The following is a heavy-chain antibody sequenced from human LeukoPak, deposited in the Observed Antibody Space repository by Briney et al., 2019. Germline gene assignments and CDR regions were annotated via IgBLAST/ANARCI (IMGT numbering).Heavy chain of an antibody. CDR2: ISYDGSNK. Sequence: GGSLRLSCAASGFTFSSYAMHWVRQAPGKGLEWVAVISYDGSNKYYADSVKGRFTISRDNSKNTLYLQMNSLRAEDTAVYYCARSYDSSGYHGDHFDYWGQGTLVTVSS. J-gene: IGHJ4*02. D-gene: IGHD3-22*01. CDR1: GFTFSSYA. V-gene: IGHV3-30-3*01. CDR3: ARSYDSSGYHGDHFDY.